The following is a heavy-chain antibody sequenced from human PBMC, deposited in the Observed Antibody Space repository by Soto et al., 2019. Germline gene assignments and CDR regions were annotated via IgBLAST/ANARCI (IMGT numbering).Heavy chain of an antibody. Sequence: QEQLQESGPGLVKASQTLSLTCTVFGGSIAGGDYYWAWIRQPPGRGLEWIGYIYSSGTTYYNPSLKGRLTISLAQSQVSLKLTSVTATDTGVYYCARGYYESSDYYVGSPAFEYWGQGARVSVSS. J-gene: IGHJ4*02. V-gene: IGHV4-30-4*01. CDR2: IYSSGTT. CDR3: ARGYYESSDYYVGSPAFEY. D-gene: IGHD3-22*01. CDR1: GGSIAGGDYY.